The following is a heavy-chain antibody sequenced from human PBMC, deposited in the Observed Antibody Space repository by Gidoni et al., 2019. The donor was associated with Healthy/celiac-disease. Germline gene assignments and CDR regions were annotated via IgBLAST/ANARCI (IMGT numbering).Heavy chain of an antibody. D-gene: IGHD2-2*01. V-gene: IGHV1-69*04. CDR3: ASDIVVVPAAISRVYYYYGMDV. Sequence: QVQLVQTGAEVKKPGSSVKVSCKASGGPFSSYAISWVRQAPGQGLEWMGRIIPILGIANYAQKFQGRVTITADKSTSTAYMELSSLRSEDTAVYYCASDIVVVPAAISRVYYYYGMDVWGQGTTVTVSS. CDR2: IIPILGIA. J-gene: IGHJ6*02. CDR1: GGPFSSYA.